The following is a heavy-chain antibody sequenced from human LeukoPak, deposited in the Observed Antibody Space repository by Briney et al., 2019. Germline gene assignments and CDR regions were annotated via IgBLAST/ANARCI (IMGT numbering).Heavy chain of an antibody. Sequence: SETLSLTCTVSGGSISTYYWTWLRQPAGKGLEWIGRIYTSGSTNYNPSLKSRVTISVDTSKNQFSLKLSSVTAADTAVYYCARLVRIAAAGCYYYYYMDVWGKGTTVTISS. CDR3: ARLVRIAAAGCYYYYYMDV. D-gene: IGHD6-13*01. V-gene: IGHV4-4*07. CDR2: IYTSGST. CDR1: GGSISTYY. J-gene: IGHJ6*03.